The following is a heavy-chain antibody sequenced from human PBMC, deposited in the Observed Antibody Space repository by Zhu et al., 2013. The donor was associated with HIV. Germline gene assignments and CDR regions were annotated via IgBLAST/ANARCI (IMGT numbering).Heavy chain of an antibody. CDR1: GGTVSSYA. J-gene: IGHJ6*02. CDR2: IIPIFGST. Sequence: QVQLVQSGAEVKKPGSSVKVSCKASGGTVSSYAISWVRQAPGQGLEWMGGIIPIFGSTNYAQSFQGRVTITADKSTSTAYMELRSLRSEDSAVYYCARSHSDTVVVVGAPDYYYLNMDVWGQGP. CDR3: ARSHSDTVVVVGAPDYYYLNMDV. D-gene: IGHD2-15*01. V-gene: IGHV1-69*06.